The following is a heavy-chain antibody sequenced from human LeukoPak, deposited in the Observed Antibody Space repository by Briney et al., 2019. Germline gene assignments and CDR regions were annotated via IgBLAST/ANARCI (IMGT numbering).Heavy chain of an antibody. CDR1: GGTFSSYT. V-gene: IGHV1-69*02. Sequence: ASVKVSCKASGGTFSSYTISWVRQAPGQGLEWMGRIIPIPGIANYAQKFQGRVTITADKSTSTAYMELSSLRSEDTAVYYCARGESITTPDYWGQGTLVTVSS. CDR3: ARGESITTPDY. D-gene: IGHD3-22*01. CDR2: IIPIPGIA. J-gene: IGHJ4*02.